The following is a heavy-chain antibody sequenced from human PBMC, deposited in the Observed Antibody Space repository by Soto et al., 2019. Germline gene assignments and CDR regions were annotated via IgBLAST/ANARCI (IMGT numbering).Heavy chain of an antibody. CDR3: ARCAVSRYAFDI. V-gene: IGHV4-34*01. J-gene: IGHJ3*02. CDR2: INHSGST. CDR1: GGSFSGYY. Sequence: PSETLSLTCAVYGGSFSGYYWSWIRQPPGKGLEWIGEINHSGSTNYNPSLKSRVTISVDTSKNQFSLKLSSVTAADTAVYYCARCAVSRYAFDIWGQGTMVTVSS.